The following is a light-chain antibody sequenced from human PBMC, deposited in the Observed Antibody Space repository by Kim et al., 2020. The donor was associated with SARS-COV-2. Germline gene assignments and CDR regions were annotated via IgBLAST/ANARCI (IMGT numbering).Light chain of an antibody. CDR1: QSIYKY. Sequence: SASVGDRVTITCRASQSIYKYLAWYQQNPGKVPKLLIYDASKLESGFPSRFSGRGSGTSFTLTINSLQPEDVATYYCQKYDVAPYTFGQGTKLEI. CDR2: DAS. J-gene: IGKJ2*01. CDR3: QKYDVAPYT. V-gene: IGKV1-27*01.